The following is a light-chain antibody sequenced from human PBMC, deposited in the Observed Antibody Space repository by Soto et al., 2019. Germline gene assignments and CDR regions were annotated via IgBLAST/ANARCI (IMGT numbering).Light chain of an antibody. CDR1: RSNIGAGYD. J-gene: IGLJ2*01. CDR2: GNS. CDR3: QSYDTSLSDSV. Sequence: QAVVTQPPSVSGAPGQRVTISCTGSRSNIGAGYDVHWYQQLPGVAPKLLIFGNSNRPSGIPDRFSGSKSGTSASLAITGLQAEDEADYYCQSYDTSLSDSVFGGGTKLTVL. V-gene: IGLV1-40*01.